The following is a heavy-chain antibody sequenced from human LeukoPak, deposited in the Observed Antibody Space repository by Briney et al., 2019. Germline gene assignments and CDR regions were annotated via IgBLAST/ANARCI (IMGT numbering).Heavy chain of an antibody. Sequence: GGSLRLSCAASGFTFSNAWMSWVRQAPGKGLEWVGRIKSKTDGGTTDYAAPVKGRFTISRDDSKNTLYLQMNSLKTEDTAVYYCTTDRFGTYYYDSSGLYYFDYWGQGTLVTVPS. J-gene: IGHJ4*02. D-gene: IGHD3-22*01. V-gene: IGHV3-15*01. CDR1: GFTFSNAW. CDR2: IKSKTDGGTT. CDR3: TTDRFGTYYYDSSGLYYFDY.